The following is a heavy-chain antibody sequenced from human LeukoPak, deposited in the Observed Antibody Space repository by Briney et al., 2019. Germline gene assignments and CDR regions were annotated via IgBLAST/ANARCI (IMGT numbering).Heavy chain of an antibody. D-gene: IGHD2-2*01. CDR3: ARDHCSSTSCSIYYYYYGMDV. Sequence: ASVKVSCKASGYTFTGYYMHWVRQAPGQGLEWMGWINPNSGGTNYAQKLQGRVTMTRDTSISTAYMELSRLRSDDTTVYYCARDHCSSTSCSIYYYYYGMDVWGQGTTVTVSS. J-gene: IGHJ6*02. CDR1: GYTFTGYY. CDR2: INPNSGGT. V-gene: IGHV1-2*02.